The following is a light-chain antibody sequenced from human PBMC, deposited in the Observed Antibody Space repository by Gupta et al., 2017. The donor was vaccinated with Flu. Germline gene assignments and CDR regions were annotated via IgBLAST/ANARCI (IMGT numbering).Light chain of an antibody. J-gene: IGLJ1*01. CDR2: ENN. V-gene: IGLV1-51*02. CDR3: GTRDGSLSTDV. CDR1: SSNIGNTY. Sequence: SVLTHPPSLSAAPGPRVTISCSGSSSNIGNTYVSWYQQLPGTAPKLLIYENNKRRSGIPDRFSGSKSGTSAALSITGLQTGDEADYYCGTRDGSLSTDVFGTGTKVTVL.